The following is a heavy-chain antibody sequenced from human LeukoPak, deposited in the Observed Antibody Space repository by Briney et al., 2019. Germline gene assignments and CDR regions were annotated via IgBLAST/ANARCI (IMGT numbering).Heavy chain of an antibody. CDR3: AKDWGLGATFLEN. CDR2: INGDGSST. V-gene: IGHV3-23*01. Sequence: GGTLRLSCAASGFTFGQYGMSWVRQASGQGVEWVSAINGDGSSTYYADSAKGRFTIYRDNSKNTLYLQMNSLRVEDTAKYYCAKDWGLGATFLENWGQGTLITVSS. J-gene: IGHJ1*01. D-gene: IGHD1-26*01. CDR1: GFTFGQYG.